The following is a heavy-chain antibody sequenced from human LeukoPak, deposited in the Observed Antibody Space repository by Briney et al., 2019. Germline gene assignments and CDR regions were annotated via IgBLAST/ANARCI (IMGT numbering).Heavy chain of an antibody. CDR3: AREGSCSSTSCYPYYYYYYYMDV. D-gene: IGHD2-2*01. V-gene: IGHV1-18*04. CDR1: GYTFTGYY. J-gene: IGHJ6*03. Sequence: ASVKVSCKASGYTFTGYYMHWVRQAPGQGLEWMGWISAYNGNINYAQKLQGRVTMTTDTSTSTAYMELRSLRSDDTAVYYCAREGSCSSTSCYPYYYYYYYMDVWGKGTTVTVSS. CDR2: ISAYNGNI.